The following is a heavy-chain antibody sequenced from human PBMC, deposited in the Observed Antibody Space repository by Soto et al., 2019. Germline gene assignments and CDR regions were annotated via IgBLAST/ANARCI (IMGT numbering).Heavy chain of an antibody. CDR2: IYYSGST. J-gene: IGHJ5*02. D-gene: IGHD6-6*01. V-gene: IGHV4-59*01. CDR3: ARVWGRGIAARPTWFDP. CDR1: GGSISSYY. Sequence: SETLSLTCTVSGGSISSYYWSWIRQPPGKGLEWIGYIYYSGSTNYNPSLKSRVTISVDTSKNQFSLKLSSVTAADTAVYYCARVWGRGIAARPTWFDPWGQGTLVTVS.